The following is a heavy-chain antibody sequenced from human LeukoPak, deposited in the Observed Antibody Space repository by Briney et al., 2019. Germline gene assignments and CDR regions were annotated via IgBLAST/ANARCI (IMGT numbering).Heavy chain of an antibody. Sequence: PGGSLRLSCAASGFTFSSYEMNWVRQASGKGLEWVSYISSSGSTIYYADSVKGRFTISRDNAKNSLYLQMNSLRAEDTAVYYCARDNHSGYDRWGQGTLVTVSS. V-gene: IGHV3-48*03. J-gene: IGHJ4*02. CDR2: ISSSGSTI. CDR3: ARDNHSGYDR. CDR1: GFTFSSYE. D-gene: IGHD5-12*01.